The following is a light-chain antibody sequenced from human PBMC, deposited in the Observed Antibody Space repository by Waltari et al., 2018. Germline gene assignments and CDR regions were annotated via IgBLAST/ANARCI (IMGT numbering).Light chain of an antibody. CDR1: QSIGSS. CDR3: QQSHSPPRT. CDR2: FAS. Sequence: EIVLTQSPDFQSVTPKEKVTITCRASQSIGSSLHWYQQKPDQSPKLVIKFASQSFPGVPSRFSGSGSGTDFTLTISSLQAEDVAVYYCQQSHSPPRTFGQGTKLEIK. V-gene: IGKV6-21*01. J-gene: IGKJ2*01.